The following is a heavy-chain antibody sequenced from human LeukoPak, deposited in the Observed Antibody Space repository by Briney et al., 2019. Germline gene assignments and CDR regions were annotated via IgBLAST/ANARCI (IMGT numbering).Heavy chain of an antibody. CDR2: IYPGDSHT. J-gene: IGHJ4*02. V-gene: IGHV5-51*01. CDR3: ARRQGCSSTSCPPDY. Sequence: GESLKISCKASGYSFTTYWIGWVRQMPGKGLEWMGIIYPGDSHTTYSPSFQGQVTISADKSINTAYLQWVSLRASYTAMYYCARRQGCSSTSCPPDYWGQGTLVTVSS. CDR1: GYSFTTYW. D-gene: IGHD2-2*01.